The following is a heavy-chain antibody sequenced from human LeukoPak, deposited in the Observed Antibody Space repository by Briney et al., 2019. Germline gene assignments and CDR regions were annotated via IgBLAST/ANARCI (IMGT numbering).Heavy chain of an antibody. V-gene: IGHV3-23*01. CDR2: ISGSCGST. CDR3: EELGITMIGGV. J-gene: IGHJ6*03. Sequence: VGTLRLYCEASGFTFRSYGMSWVRQAPGQGLEWVSAISGSCGSTYYADSVKGRFTISRDNAKNSLYLQMNSLRAEDTAVYYCEELGITMIGGVWGKGSTVTIS. CDR1: GFTFRSYG. D-gene: IGHD3-10*02.